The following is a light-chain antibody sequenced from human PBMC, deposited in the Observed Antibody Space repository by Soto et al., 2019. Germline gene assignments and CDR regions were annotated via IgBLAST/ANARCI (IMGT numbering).Light chain of an antibody. CDR3: QQRSDWPSA. V-gene: IGKV3-11*01. CDR1: QSISDY. CDR2: DAS. Sequence: IVLTQSPDTLSLSPGETATLSCRASQSISDYLAWYQQKPGQAPRLLIYDASNRATGIPGRFSGRGSWTDFSLTISSLEAEDFAIYYCQQRSDWPSAFGGGTRVEIK. J-gene: IGKJ4*01.